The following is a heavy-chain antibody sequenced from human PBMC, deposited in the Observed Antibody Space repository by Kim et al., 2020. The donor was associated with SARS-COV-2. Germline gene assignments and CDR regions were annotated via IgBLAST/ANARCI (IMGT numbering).Heavy chain of an antibody. J-gene: IGHJ5*02. V-gene: IGHV4-59*01. Sequence: SETLSLTCTVSGGSISSYYRSWIRQPPGKGLEWIGYIYYSGSTNYNPSLKSRVTISVDTSKNQFSLKLSSVTAADTAVYYCARAPHRMAARPFWFDPWGQGTLVTVSS. D-gene: IGHD6-6*01. CDR1: GGSISSYY. CDR2: IYYSGST. CDR3: ARAPHRMAARPFWFDP.